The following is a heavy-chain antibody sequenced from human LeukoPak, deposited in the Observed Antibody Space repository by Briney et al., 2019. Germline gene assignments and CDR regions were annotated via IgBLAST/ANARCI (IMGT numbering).Heavy chain of an antibody. CDR2: ISYDGSNK. CDR3: GTVPPSEGVAGKGSFDY. J-gene: IGHJ4*02. Sequence: QPGRSLRLSCAASGFTFSSYGMHWVRQAPGKGLEWVAVISYDGSNKYYADSVKGRFTISRDNSKNTLYLQMNSLRAEDTAVYYCGTVPPSEGVAGKGSFDYWGQGTLATVSS. D-gene: IGHD6-19*01. V-gene: IGHV3-30*03. CDR1: GFTFSSYG.